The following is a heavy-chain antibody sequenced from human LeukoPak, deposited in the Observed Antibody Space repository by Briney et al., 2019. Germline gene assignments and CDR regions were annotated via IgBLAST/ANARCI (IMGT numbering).Heavy chain of an antibody. J-gene: IGHJ4*02. CDR3: ARVTRDILTGYYFDY. Sequence: SETLSLTCAVSGGSISSSNWWSGVRQPPGKGLEWIGEIYHSGSTNYNPSLKSRVTISVDKSKNQFSLKLSSVTAADTAVYYCARVTRDILTGYYFDYWGQGTLVTVSS. V-gene: IGHV4-4*02. CDR1: GGSISSSNW. CDR2: IYHSGST. D-gene: IGHD3-9*01.